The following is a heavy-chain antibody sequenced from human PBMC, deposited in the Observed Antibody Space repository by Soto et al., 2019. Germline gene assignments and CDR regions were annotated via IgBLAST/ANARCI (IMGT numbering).Heavy chain of an antibody. Sequence: SETLSLTCTVSGDSIRSGNHYWSWIRHPPGKGLEWIGYIYYSGSTYYSPSLKSRVTISVDTSKNQFSLKLNSVTAADTAVYYCARVDILTVYGCTASWGQGTKVTVSS. D-gene: IGHD3-9*01. CDR3: ARVDILTVYGCTAS. CDR2: IYYSGST. CDR1: GDSIRSGNHY. V-gene: IGHV4-30-4*01. J-gene: IGHJ6*01.